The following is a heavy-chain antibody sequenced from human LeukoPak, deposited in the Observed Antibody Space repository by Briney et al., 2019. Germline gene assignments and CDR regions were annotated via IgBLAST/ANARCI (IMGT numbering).Heavy chain of an antibody. Sequence: GASVKVSCKASGGTFSSYAIRWVRQAPGQGLEWMGRIIPILGIANYSQKFQGRVTITADKSTSTAYMELSSLRSEDTAVYYCARDRGLNYDSSGYPEFDYWGQGTLVTVSS. J-gene: IGHJ4*02. V-gene: IGHV1-69*04. CDR3: ARDRGLNYDSSGYPEFDY. CDR2: IIPILGIA. CDR1: GGTFSSYA. D-gene: IGHD3-22*01.